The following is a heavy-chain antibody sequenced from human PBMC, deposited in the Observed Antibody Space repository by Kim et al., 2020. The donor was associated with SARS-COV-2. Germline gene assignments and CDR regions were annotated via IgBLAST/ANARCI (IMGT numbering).Heavy chain of an antibody. Sequence: GGSLRLSCTASGFTFSSYAMNWVRQAPGKGLEWVAVISGDGGNTYYADSVRGRFTISRDNSKNTLYLQMNSLRAEDTAVYYCAREGGYSDAFDIWGQGTMVTVSS. V-gene: IGHV3-30-3*01. CDR3: AREGGYSDAFDI. J-gene: IGHJ3*02. CDR2: ISGDGGNT. D-gene: IGHD2-15*01. CDR1: GFTFSSYA.